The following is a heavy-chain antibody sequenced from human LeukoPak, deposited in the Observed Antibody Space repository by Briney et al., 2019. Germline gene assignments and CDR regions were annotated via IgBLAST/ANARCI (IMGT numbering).Heavy chain of an antibody. Sequence: GGPLRLSCAASGFTFSSYAMSWVRQAPGKGLEWVSAISGSGGSTYYADSVKGRFTISRDNSKNTLYLQMNSLRAEDTAVYYCAKDKMTTYCGGDCYFGWFDPWGQGTLVTVSS. V-gene: IGHV3-23*01. D-gene: IGHD2-21*02. CDR1: GFTFSSYA. CDR3: AKDKMTTYCGGDCYFGWFDP. J-gene: IGHJ5*02. CDR2: ISGSGGST.